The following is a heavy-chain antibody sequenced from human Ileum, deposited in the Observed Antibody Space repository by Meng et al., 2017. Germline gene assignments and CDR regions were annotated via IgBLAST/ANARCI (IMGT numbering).Heavy chain of an antibody. CDR1: GFTFSTSW. CDR2: ISPDGTEK. V-gene: IGHV3-7*01. Sequence: GGSLRLSCAASGFTFSTSWMNWVRQVPEKGLEWVAHISPDGTEKYYVDSVKGRFTISRDNAENTLYLQMNNLRAEDTAKYYCARDRYRTDESWGQGTLVTVSS. CDR3: ARDRYRTDES. D-gene: IGHD5-12*01. J-gene: IGHJ5*02.